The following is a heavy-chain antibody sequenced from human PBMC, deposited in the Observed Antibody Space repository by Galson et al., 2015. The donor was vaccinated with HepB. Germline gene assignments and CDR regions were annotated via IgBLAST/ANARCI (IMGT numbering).Heavy chain of an antibody. V-gene: IGHV1-69*04. J-gene: IGHJ5*02. CDR1: GGTFSSYA. CDR3: AREFPSYQLSGFDP. D-gene: IGHD2-2*01. Sequence: SVKVSCKASGGTFSSYAISWVRQAPGQGLEWMGRIIPILGIANYAQKFQGRVTITADKSTSTAYMELSSLRSEDTAVYYCAREFPSYQLSGFDPWGQGTLVTVSS. CDR2: IIPILGIA.